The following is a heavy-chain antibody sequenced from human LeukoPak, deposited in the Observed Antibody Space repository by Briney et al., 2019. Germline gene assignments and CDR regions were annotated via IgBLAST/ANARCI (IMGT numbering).Heavy chain of an antibody. CDR2: IYYSGST. Sequence: SETLSLTCTVSDGSISSSSYYWGWIRQPPGKGLEWIGSIYYSGSTYYNPSLKSRVTISVDTSKNQFSLKLSSVTAADTAVYYCASYYNVVFDYWGQGTLVTVSS. J-gene: IGHJ4*02. D-gene: IGHD3-10*01. CDR1: DGSISSSSYY. V-gene: IGHV4-39*01. CDR3: ASYYNVVFDY.